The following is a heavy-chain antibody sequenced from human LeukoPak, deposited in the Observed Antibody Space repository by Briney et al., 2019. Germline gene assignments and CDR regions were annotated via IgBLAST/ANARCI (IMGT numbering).Heavy chain of an antibody. CDR3: ARDRGTTVTTAFYWFDP. CDR1: GYTFTSYG. J-gene: IGHJ5*02. V-gene: IGHV1-18*01. CDR2: ISAYNGNT. Sequence: ASVKVSCKASGYTFTSYGISWVRQAPGQGLEWMGWISAYNGNTNYAQKFQGRVTMTRDTSISTAYMELSRLRSDDTAVYYCARDRGTTVTTAFYWFDPWGQGTLVTVSS. D-gene: IGHD4-17*01.